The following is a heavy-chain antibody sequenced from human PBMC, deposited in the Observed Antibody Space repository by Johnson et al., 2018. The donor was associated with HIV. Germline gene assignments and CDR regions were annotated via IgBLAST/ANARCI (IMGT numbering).Heavy chain of an antibody. CDR2: IYSGGST. D-gene: IGHD1-26*01. V-gene: IGHV3-53*01. CDR3: ASLQSASEWGDAFDI. CDR1: GFTVRSDY. Sequence: DVQVVESGGGLIQPGGSLRLSCAASGFTVRSDYMSWVRQAPGKGLEWVSVIYSGGSTYYADSVKGRFTISRDNSTNTLYLQMNSLRAEDTAMYYCASLQSASEWGDAFDIWGQGTMVTVSS. J-gene: IGHJ3*02.